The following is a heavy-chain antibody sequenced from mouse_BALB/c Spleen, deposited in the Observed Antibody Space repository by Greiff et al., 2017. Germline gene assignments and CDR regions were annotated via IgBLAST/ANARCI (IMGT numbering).Heavy chain of an antibody. V-gene: IGHV2-9*02. CDR2: IWAGGST. CDR1: GFSLTSYG. D-gene: IGHD4-1*01. Sequence: VQLQQSGPGLVAPSQSLSITCTVSGFSLTSYGVHWVRQHPGKGLEWLGVIWAGGSTNYYSALMSRLSISKDNSKSQVFLKMNSLQTDDTAMDCCARDGSRSGTFDYWGQGTLVTVSA. J-gene: IGHJ3*01. CDR3: ARDGSRSGTFDY.